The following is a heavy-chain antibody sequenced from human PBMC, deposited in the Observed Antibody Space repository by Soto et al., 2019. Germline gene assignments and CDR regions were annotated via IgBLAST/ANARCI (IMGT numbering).Heavy chain of an antibody. CDR3: ARGLPIVVEVVRYYYMDV. D-gene: IGHD2-15*01. CDR2: ISSSSSYI. J-gene: IGHJ6*03. Sequence: GGSLRLSCAASGFTFSSYSMNWVRQAPGKGLEWVSSISSSSSYIYYADSVKGRFTISRDNAKNSLYLQMNSLRAEDTAVYYCARGLPIVVEVVRYYYMDVWGKGTTVTVSS. V-gene: IGHV3-21*01. CDR1: GFTFSSYS.